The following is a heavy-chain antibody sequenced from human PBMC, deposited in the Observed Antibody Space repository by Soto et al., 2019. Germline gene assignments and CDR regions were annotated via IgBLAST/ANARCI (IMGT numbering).Heavy chain of an antibody. CDR1: GGSISSGGYS. V-gene: IGHV4-30-2*01. CDR2: IYHSGST. D-gene: IGHD6-6*01. J-gene: IGHJ4*02. CDR3: AGGIAARPLGY. Sequence: QLQLQESGSGLVKPSQTLSLTCAVSGGSISSGGYSWSWIRQPPGKGLEWIGYIYHSGSTYYNPSLKRRVAISVDRSKNQFSLRLSSVTAADTAVYYCAGGIAARPLGYWGQGTLVTVSS.